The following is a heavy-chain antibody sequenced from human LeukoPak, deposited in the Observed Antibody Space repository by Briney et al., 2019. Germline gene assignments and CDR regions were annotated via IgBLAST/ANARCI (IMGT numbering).Heavy chain of an antibody. V-gene: IGHV4-30-4*08. D-gene: IGHD3-22*01. CDR2: IYYSGST. J-gene: IGHJ4*02. CDR1: GGSISSGDYY. CDR3: ARDPSYYDRGGFDY. Sequence: SQTLSLTCTVSGGSISSGDYYWSWIRQPPGKGLEWIGYIYYSGSTYYNPSLKSRVTISVDTSKNQFSLKLSSVTAADTAVYYCARDPSYYDRGGFDYWGQGTLVTVSS.